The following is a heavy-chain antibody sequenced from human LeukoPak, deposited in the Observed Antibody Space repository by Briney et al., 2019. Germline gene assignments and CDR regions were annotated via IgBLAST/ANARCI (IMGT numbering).Heavy chain of an antibody. CDR3: ARVVVTAGLRWFDP. J-gene: IGHJ5*02. CDR2: IYYSGST. Sequence: SETLSLTCTVSGGSISSSSYYWGWIRQPPGKGLEWIGSIYYSGSTYYNPSLKSRVTISVDTSKNQFSLKLSSVTAADTAVYYCARVVVTAGLRWFDPWGQGTLVTVSS. CDR1: GGSISSSSYY. D-gene: IGHD2-21*02. V-gene: IGHV4-39*07.